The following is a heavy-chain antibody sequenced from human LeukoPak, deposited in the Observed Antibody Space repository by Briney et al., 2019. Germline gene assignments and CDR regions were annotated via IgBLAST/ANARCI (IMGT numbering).Heavy chain of an antibody. CDR2: IYHSGST. J-gene: IGHJ3*02. CDR3: AREVRDRAFDI. V-gene: IGHV4-30-2*01. Sequence: PSQTQSLTCAVSGGSISSGCYSWSWIRQPPGKGLEWIGYIYHSGSTYYNPSLKSRVTISVDRSKNQFSLKLSSVTAADTAVYYCAREVRDRAFDIWGQGTMVTVSS. CDR1: GGSISSGCYS. D-gene: IGHD2-15*01.